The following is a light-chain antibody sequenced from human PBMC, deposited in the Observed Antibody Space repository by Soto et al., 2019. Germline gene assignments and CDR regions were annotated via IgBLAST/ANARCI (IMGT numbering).Light chain of an antibody. CDR3: GTWDSSLSAYV. CDR2: DNS. CDR1: SSNIGNNY. Sequence: QAVVTQPPSVSAAPGQKVTISCSGSSSNIGNNYVSWYQHPGTAPKLLIYDNSKRPSGIPDRFSGSKSGTSATLGITGLQTGDEADYYCGTWDSSLSAYVFGTVTKLTVL. V-gene: IGLV1-51*01. J-gene: IGLJ1*01.